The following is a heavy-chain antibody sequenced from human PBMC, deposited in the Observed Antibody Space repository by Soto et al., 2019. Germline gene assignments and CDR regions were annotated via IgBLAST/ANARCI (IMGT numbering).Heavy chain of an antibody. J-gene: IGHJ6*03. V-gene: IGHV3-66*01. CDR1: GFTVSSNY. D-gene: IGHD6-6*01. Sequence: EVQLVESGGGLVQPGGSLRLSCAASGFTVSSNYMRWVRQAPGKGLEWVSVIYSGGSTFYADSVKGRFTISRDNSKNTVYLQMNSLRAEDAGVYYCARAIGRGAAQTNYMDVWGKGTTVTVS. CDR3: ARAIGRGAAQTNYMDV. CDR2: IYSGGST.